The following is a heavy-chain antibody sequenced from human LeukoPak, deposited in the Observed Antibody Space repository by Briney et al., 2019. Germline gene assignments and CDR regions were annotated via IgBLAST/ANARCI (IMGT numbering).Heavy chain of an antibody. Sequence: GRSLRLSCAASGFTFSSYGMHWVRQAPGKGLEWVAVIWYDGSNKYYADSVKGRFTISRDNSKNTLYLQMNSLRGEDTAVYYCARDGGSRGDLDYWGQGTLVTVSS. J-gene: IGHJ4*02. V-gene: IGHV3-33*01. CDR3: ARDGGSRGDLDY. D-gene: IGHD2-15*01. CDR1: GFTFSSYG. CDR2: IWYDGSNK.